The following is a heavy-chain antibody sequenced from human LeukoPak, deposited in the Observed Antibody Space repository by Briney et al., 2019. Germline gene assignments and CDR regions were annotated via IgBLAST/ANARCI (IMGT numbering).Heavy chain of an antibody. D-gene: IGHD1-26*01. V-gene: IGHV4-31*03. Sequence: SETLSLICTVSGGSISSGGYYWSWHGQPTGTGLESVGYIYYSGSSYYIPSLNLRVTISVDTSKNQISLKLSSVTAADTAVYFCASGHPVVATGWFDPWGQATLVTVSA. J-gene: IGHJ5*02. CDR1: GGSISSGGYY. CDR3: ASGHPVVATGWFDP. CDR2: IYYSGSS.